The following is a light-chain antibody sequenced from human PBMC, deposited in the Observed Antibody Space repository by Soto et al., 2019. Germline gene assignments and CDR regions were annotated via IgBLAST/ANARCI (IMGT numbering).Light chain of an antibody. Sequence: QPVLTQSPSASASLGASVKLTCTLSSGHSNYAIAWHQQQSEKGPRYLMKLNSDGSHSQGDGIPDRFSGSSSGAERYLTISSLQSEDEADYSCQTWGSGIVVFGGGTKRTVL. CDR2: LNSDGSH. V-gene: IGLV4-69*01. J-gene: IGLJ2*01. CDR3: QTWGSGIVV. CDR1: SGHSNYA.